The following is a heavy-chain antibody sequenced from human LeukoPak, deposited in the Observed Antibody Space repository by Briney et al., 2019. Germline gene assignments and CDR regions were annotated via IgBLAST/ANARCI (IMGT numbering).Heavy chain of an antibody. CDR2: ISFSGST. CDR3: AGQIDRTYYYDTSGYYYAY. J-gene: IGHJ4*02. Sequence: PSETLSLTCTVSGGSISSYNWNWIRQPPGKGLEWIGYISFSGSTNYNPSLRSRVTISVDMSKNQFSLKLSSVTAADTAVYYCAGQIDRTYYYDTSGYYYAYWGQGTLVTVSS. D-gene: IGHD3-22*01. V-gene: IGHV4-59*08. CDR1: GGSISSYN.